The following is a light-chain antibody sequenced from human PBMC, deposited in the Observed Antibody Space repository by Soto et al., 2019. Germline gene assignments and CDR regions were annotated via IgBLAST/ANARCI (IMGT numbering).Light chain of an antibody. CDR1: QSVSSN. CDR3: QQYSDWPLT. V-gene: IGKV3D-15*01. J-gene: IGKJ5*01. Sequence: EIVMTQSPATLSVSPGERATLSCRASQSVSSNLAWYQQKHGQAPRVLLYGASTRATGIPARFSGSGSGTEFTLTISSLQSEDFAVYYCQQYSDWPLTFGQGTRLEIK. CDR2: GAS.